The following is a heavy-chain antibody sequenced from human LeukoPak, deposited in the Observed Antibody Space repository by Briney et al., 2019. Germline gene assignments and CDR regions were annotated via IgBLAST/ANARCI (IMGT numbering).Heavy chain of an antibody. CDR1: GFMFSDYY. CDR2: ISSGGSTI. Sequence: KSGGSLRLSCAASGFMFSDYYMSWIRKAPGKGLEWVSYISSGGSTIYYADSVKGRFTISRDNAKNSLYLQMNSLRAEDTAVYYCARAVASGWYEYYFDYWGQGTLVTVSS. D-gene: IGHD6-19*01. CDR3: ARAVASGWYEYYFDY. J-gene: IGHJ4*02. V-gene: IGHV3-11*01.